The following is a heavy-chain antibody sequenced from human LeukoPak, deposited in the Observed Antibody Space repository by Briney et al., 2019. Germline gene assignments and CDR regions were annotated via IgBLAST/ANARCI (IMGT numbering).Heavy chain of an antibody. CDR3: ARALHYYDSSGFDY. CDR1: GGSISSSNW. D-gene: IGHD3-22*01. V-gene: IGHV4-4*02. Sequence: SETLSLTCAVSGGSISSSNWWSWVRQPPGKGLEWIGEIYHSGSTNYNPSLKSRVTISVDKSKNQFPLKLSSVTAADTAVYYCARALHYYDSSGFDYWGQGTLVTVSS. CDR2: IYHSGST. J-gene: IGHJ4*02.